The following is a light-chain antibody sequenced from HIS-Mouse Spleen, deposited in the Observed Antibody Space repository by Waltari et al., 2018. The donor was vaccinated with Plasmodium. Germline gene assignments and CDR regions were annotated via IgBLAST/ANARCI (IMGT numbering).Light chain of an antibody. Sequence: NFMLTQQHSVSESPGKTVTISCTRSSGSIASNYVQCYQQRPGSAPPTVIYEDNQRPSGVPDRFSGSIDSSSNSASLTISGLKTEDEADYYCQSYDSSNWVFGGGTKLTVL. V-gene: IGLV6-57*04. J-gene: IGLJ3*02. CDR3: QSYDSSNWV. CDR2: EDN. CDR1: SGSIASNY.